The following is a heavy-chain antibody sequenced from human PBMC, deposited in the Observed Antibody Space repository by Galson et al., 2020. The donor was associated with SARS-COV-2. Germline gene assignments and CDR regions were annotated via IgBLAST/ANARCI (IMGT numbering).Heavy chain of an antibody. D-gene: IGHD3-3*02. CDR1: GYIFTTYG. J-gene: IGHJ3*02. CDR2: INPYNGDT. CDR3: ARGPLADSYDI. V-gene: IGHV1-18*04. Sequence: GESLKISCKASGYIFTTYGINWVRQAPGQGLEWMGWINPYNGDTYYAQKVQGRVTMTTDTSTRTAYMELRSLRSDDTAVFYCARGPLADSYDIWGQGTMVTVSS.